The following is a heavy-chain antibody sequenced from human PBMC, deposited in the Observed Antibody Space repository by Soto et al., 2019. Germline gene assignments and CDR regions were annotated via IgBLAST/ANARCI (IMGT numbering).Heavy chain of an antibody. D-gene: IGHD3-22*01. Sequence: QVQLVQSGAEVKKPGSSVKVSCKASGDTFSSYAISWVRQAPGQGLEWMGGIIPIFGTANYAQKFQGRDTITADASTSTAYMELSSLRSEDTAVYYCARDGSGYRSRASPMDVWGQGTTVTVSS. CDR3: ARDGSGYRSRASPMDV. V-gene: IGHV1-69*01. J-gene: IGHJ6*02. CDR1: GDTFSSYA. CDR2: IIPIFGTA.